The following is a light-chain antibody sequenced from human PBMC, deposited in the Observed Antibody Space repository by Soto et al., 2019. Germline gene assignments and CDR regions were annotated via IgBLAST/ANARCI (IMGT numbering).Light chain of an antibody. Sequence: EIVMTQSPATLSVSPGERATLSCRASQSVSSNLAWYQQKPGQAPRLLIYGASTRATGIPARFSGGGSGTDFTLTISRLEPEDFAVFYCHHDGSSPPTFGQGTKVDTK. J-gene: IGKJ1*01. CDR1: QSVSSN. CDR3: HHDGSSPPT. V-gene: IGKV3-15*01. CDR2: GAS.